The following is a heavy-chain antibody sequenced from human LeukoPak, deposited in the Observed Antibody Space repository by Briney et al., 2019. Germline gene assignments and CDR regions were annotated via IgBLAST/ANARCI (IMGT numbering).Heavy chain of an antibody. CDR3: ASSEGATADY. CDR2: ISSSSSYI. J-gene: IGHJ4*02. D-gene: IGHD1-26*01. CDR1: GITFSSYS. V-gene: IGHV3-21*01. Sequence: GGSLRLSCAASGITFSSYSMNWVRQAPGKGLEWVSSISSSSSYIYYADSVKGRFTISRDNAKNSLYLQMNSLRAEDTAVYYCASSEGATADYWGQGTLVTVSS.